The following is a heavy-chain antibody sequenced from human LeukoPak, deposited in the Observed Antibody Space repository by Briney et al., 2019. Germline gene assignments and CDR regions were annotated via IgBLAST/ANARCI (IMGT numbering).Heavy chain of an antibody. Sequence: PGGSLRLSCVPSGFTLTIYAMSWVRQAPGKGVEWGSAIIGSVHSTYYADSVKGRFTISRDNSKNTLYLQMNSLRAEDTAVYYCAKHSYDSSGYYSIDYWGQGTLVTVSS. CDR1: GFTLTIYA. V-gene: IGHV3-23*01. J-gene: IGHJ4*02. CDR2: IIGSVHST. CDR3: AKHSYDSSGYYSIDY. D-gene: IGHD3-22*01.